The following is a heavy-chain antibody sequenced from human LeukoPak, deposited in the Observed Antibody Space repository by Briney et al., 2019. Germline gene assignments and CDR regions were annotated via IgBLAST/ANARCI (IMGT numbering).Heavy chain of an antibody. CDR3: AKVMVRGGRNIPAY. V-gene: IGHV3-23*01. Sequence: PGGSLRLSCAASGFTFSSYAMSWVRQAPGKGLEWVSAISGSGGSTYYADSVKGRFTISRDNSKNTLYLQMNSLRAEDTAVYYCAKVMVRGGRNIPAYWGPGTLVTVSS. J-gene: IGHJ4*02. CDR1: GFTFSSYA. CDR2: ISGSGGST. D-gene: IGHD3-10*01.